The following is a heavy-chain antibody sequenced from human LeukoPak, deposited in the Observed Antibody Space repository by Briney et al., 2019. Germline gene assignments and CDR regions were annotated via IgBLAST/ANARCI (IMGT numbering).Heavy chain of an antibody. V-gene: IGHV3-9*01. J-gene: IGHJ4*02. Sequence: GRSLTLSCTVSGFTFDDCGMHWVRQAPGKGLGWVSGISCNNGSIGYAYSVKGRFTISRDNAKNSLYLQMNLLRAEDTASYYYAKGSRGSFSYFDYWGQGTLVTVSS. CDR2: ISCNNGSI. D-gene: IGHD1-26*01. CDR3: AKGSRGSFSYFDY. CDR1: GFTFDDCG.